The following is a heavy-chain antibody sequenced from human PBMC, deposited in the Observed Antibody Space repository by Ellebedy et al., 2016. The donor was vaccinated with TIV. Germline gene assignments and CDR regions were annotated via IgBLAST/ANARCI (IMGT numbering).Heavy chain of an antibody. J-gene: IGHJ6*02. D-gene: IGHD4-17*01. V-gene: IGHV4-34*01. CDR1: GGSFSGYY. Sequence: SQTLSLTCAVYGGSFSGYYWSWIRQPPGKGLEWIGEIYHSGSTNYKPSLKRRVTITVDKSKNQFSLKLSSVTAADTAVYYCARAHYGDYGLYYYNGMDVWGQGTTVTVSS. CDR2: IYHSGST. CDR3: ARAHYGDYGLYYYNGMDV.